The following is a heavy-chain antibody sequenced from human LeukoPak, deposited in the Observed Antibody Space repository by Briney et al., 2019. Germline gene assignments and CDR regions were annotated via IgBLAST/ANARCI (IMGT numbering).Heavy chain of an antibody. CDR2: ISGGAATI. CDR1: GFAFSDYY. D-gene: IGHD3-10*01. J-gene: IGHJ4*02. CDR3: AKGAWFGPIPPLDY. Sequence: GGSLRLSCAASGFAFSDYYMSWIRQAPGKGLEWVSYISGGAATIFYADSVKGRFTISRDNSKNTLYLQMNSLRAEDTAVYYCAKGAWFGPIPPLDYWGQGTLVTVSS. V-gene: IGHV3-11*04.